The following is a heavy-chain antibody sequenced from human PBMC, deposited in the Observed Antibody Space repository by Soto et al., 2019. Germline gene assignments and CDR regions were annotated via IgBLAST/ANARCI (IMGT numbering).Heavy chain of an antibody. CDR1: GGSFSGYY. V-gene: IGHV4-34*01. J-gene: IGHJ3*02. CDR2: INHSGST. Sequence: SETLSLTCAVYGGSFSGYYWSWIRQPPGKGLEWIGEINHSGSTNYNPSLKSRVTISVDTSKNQFSLKLSSVTAADTAVYYCAYCSGGSCYSGAFDIWGQGTMVTVSS. CDR3: AYCSGGSCYSGAFDI. D-gene: IGHD2-15*01.